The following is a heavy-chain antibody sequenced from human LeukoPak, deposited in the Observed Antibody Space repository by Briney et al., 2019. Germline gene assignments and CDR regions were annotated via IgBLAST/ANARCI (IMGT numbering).Heavy chain of an antibody. CDR2: IYYSGST. J-gene: IGHJ4*02. CDR3: ARSQYGDYGSYFDY. CDR1: GGSISSGGYC. D-gene: IGHD4-17*01. V-gene: IGHV4-31*03. Sequence: SETLSLTCTVSGGSISSGGYCWSWIRQHPGKGLEWIGYIYYSGSTYYNPSLKSRVTISVDTSKNQFSLKLSSVTAADTAVYYCARSQYGDYGSYFDYWGQGTLVTVSS.